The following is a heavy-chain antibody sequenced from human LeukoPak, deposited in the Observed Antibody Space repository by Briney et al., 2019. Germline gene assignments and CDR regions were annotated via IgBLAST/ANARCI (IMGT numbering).Heavy chain of an antibody. CDR3: ARVVTYYDFWSGYYTGGFDY. D-gene: IGHD3-3*01. V-gene: IGHV4-4*07. J-gene: IGHJ4*02. CDR1: GGSISSYF. CDR2: IYTSGST. Sequence: KPSETLSLTCTVSGGSISSYFWTWIRQPAGKGLEWIGHIYTSGSTNFNPSLKSRVTMSVDTSKNQFSLKLSSVTAANTAVYYCARVVTYYDFWSGYYTGGFDYWGQGTLVTVSS.